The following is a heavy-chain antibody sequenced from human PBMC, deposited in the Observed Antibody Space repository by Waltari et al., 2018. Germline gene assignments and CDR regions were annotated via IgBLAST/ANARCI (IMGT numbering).Heavy chain of an antibody. V-gene: IGHV3-73*02. Sequence: EVLLVECGGGLVEPGGSVQLSCAASGLTVRRSSRPGVRQAAGQGLVWVGRIGSKANSYSTAYAASVKGRFTISRDDSKNTAYLQMNSLKTEDTAVYYCTRHDRGSTHDYWGQGTLVTVSS. J-gene: IGHJ4*02. CDR2: IGSKANSYST. D-gene: IGHD2-2*01. CDR1: GLTVRRSS. CDR3: TRHDRGSTHDY.